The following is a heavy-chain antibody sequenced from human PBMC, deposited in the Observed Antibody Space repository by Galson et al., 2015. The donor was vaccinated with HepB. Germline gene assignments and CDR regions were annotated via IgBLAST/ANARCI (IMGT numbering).Heavy chain of an antibody. CDR2: LYSDGRT. Sequence: SLRLSCAASGFKVSSTYMGWVRQAPGEGLEWVAILYSDGRTYQVEPVMGRVTISGDNSKNTLSLQMNGMRVEDTAVYYCASIGFCSSKSCSGLDVWGQGTTVTVSS. CDR3: ASIGFCSSKSCSGLDV. J-gene: IGHJ6*02. D-gene: IGHD2-2*01. V-gene: IGHV3-53*01. CDR1: GFKVSSTY.